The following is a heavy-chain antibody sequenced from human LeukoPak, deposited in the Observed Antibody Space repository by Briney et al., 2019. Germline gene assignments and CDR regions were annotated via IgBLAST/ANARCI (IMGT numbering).Heavy chain of an antibody. Sequence: GGSLRLSCAASGFTFNGYAMHWVRQAPGKGLEWVAVIWRDGSNKYYADSVKGRFTISRDNSKNTVYLQMNSLRAEDTAVYYCARDWMGSTRLAGDYWGQGTLVTVSS. CDR1: GFTFNGYA. V-gene: IGHV3-33*01. CDR2: IWRDGSNK. D-gene: IGHD2/OR15-2a*01. CDR3: ARDWMGSTRLAGDY. J-gene: IGHJ4*02.